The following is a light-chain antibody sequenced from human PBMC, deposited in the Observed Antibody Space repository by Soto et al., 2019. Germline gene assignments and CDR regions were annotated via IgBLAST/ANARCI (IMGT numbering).Light chain of an antibody. J-gene: IGKJ4*01. CDR2: DAS. Sequence: EIVLTQSPATLSLSPGERATLSCRASQSVSSYLAWYQQKPGQAPRLLIYDASNRATGIPARFSGSGSGTDFTITISSLDAEDSAVYYCQQRSNWLTFGGGTKVEIK. CDR1: QSVSSY. V-gene: IGKV3-11*01. CDR3: QQRSNWLT.